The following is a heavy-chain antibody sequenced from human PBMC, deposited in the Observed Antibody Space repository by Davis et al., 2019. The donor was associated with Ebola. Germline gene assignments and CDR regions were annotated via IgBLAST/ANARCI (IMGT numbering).Heavy chain of an antibody. J-gene: IGHJ4*02. Sequence: HTGGSLRLSCAASGITFRNNWMQWVRQAPGKGLEWVSRINSDGSFTSYADSVKGRFTISRDNAKDTLFLQMNSLRADDTAVYYCATDPYGANPQSADYWGQGSLVTVSS. CDR3: ATDPYGANPQSADY. CDR2: INSDGSFT. D-gene: IGHD4/OR15-4a*01. V-gene: IGHV3-74*01. CDR1: GITFRNNW.